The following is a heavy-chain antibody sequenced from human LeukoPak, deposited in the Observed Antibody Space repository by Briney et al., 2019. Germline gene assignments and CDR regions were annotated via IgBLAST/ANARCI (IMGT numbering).Heavy chain of an antibody. D-gene: IGHD2-15*01. V-gene: IGHV4-59*08. CDR2: IYYSGST. Sequence: SETLSLTCAVYGGSFSGYYWSWIRQPPGKGLEWIGYIYYSGSTNYNPSLKSRVTISVDTSKNQFSLKLSSVTAADTAVYYCARVVVVAASPRPHWFDPWGQGTLVTVSS. CDR1: GGSFSGYY. J-gene: IGHJ5*02. CDR3: ARVVVVAASPRPHWFDP.